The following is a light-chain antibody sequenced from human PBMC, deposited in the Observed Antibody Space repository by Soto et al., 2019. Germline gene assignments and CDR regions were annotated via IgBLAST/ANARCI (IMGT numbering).Light chain of an antibody. CDR1: SSDVGGYNY. J-gene: IGLJ2*01. CDR2: GVT. V-gene: IGLV2-14*03. Sequence: QSVLTQPASVSGSPGQSITISCTGVSSDVGGYNYVSWYQQHPGKAPKLMIYGVTNRSSGVSNRFSGSKSGYTASLTISGLQAEDEADYFCSSYTSSSTLVLFGGGTKLTVL. CDR3: SSYTSSSTLVL.